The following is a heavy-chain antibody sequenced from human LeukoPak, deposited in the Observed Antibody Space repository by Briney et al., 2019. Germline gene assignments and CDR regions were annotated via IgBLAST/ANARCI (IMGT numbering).Heavy chain of an antibody. CDR1: GFPVSSNY. V-gene: IGHV3-66*01. CDR2: IYSGGST. D-gene: IGHD3-9*01. Sequence: PGGSLPLSCAASGFPVSSNYMSWVRQAPGKGRGWVSVIYSGGSTYYADSVKGRFTISRDHSKNTLYLQMNSLRAEDTAVYYCARASTGYYYGMDVWGQGTTVTVSS. CDR3: ARASTGYYYGMDV. J-gene: IGHJ6*02.